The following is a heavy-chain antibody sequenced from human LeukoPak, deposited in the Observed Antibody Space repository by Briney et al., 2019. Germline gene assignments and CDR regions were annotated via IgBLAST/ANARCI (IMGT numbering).Heavy chain of an antibody. CDR3: ARGGYYGSGNDFRFDP. CDR1: GGSISSSSYY. Sequence: SETLSLTCTVSGGSISSSSYYWGWIRQPPGKGLEWIWSIYYSGSTYYNPSLQSRVTISVDRSKNQFSLKLSSVTAADTAVYYCARGGYYGSGNDFRFDPWGQGTLVTVSS. CDR2: IYYSGST. J-gene: IGHJ5*02. V-gene: IGHV4-39*01. D-gene: IGHD3-10*01.